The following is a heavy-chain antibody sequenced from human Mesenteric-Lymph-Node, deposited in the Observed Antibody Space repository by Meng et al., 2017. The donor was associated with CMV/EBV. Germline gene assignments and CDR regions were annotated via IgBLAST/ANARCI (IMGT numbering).Heavy chain of an antibody. V-gene: IGHV4-59*01. CDR1: GGSINTYY. J-gene: IGHJ6*02. CDR3: ARLTSGMDV. D-gene: IGHD3-10*01. CDR2: IYYSGST. Sequence: SETLSLTCTVSGGSINTYYWSWVRQPPGKGLEWIGYIYYSGSTNYNPSLKSRVTISVDTSKNQFSLKLSSVTAADTAVYYCARLTSGMDVWGQGTTVTVSS.